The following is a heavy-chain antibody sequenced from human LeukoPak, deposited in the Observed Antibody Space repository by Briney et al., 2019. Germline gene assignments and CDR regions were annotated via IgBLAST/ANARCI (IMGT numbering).Heavy chain of an antibody. CDR2: VSGGGGST. J-gene: IGHJ4*02. D-gene: IGHD3-10*01. Sequence: GGSLRLSCAASGFXFSSYAMSWVRQAPGRGLEWVSAVSGGGGSTYYADSVKGRFTISTDNSKNTLYLQMNSLRAEDTAVYFCAKDRAIYGSGNFDYWGQGTLVTVSS. CDR3: AKDRAIYGSGNFDY. V-gene: IGHV3-23*01. CDR1: GFXFSSYA.